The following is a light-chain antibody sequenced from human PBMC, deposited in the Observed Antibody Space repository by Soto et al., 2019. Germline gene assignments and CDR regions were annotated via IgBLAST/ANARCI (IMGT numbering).Light chain of an antibody. CDR1: QDISNY. Sequence: TQSPATLSLSPGERATLSCRASQDISNYLNWYQQKPGKAPKLLIYDASNLETGVPSRFSGSGSGTDFTFTISSLQPEDIATYYCQQYDNLPLTFGGGTKVDIK. CDR3: QQYDNLPLT. V-gene: IGKV1-33*01. J-gene: IGKJ4*01. CDR2: DAS.